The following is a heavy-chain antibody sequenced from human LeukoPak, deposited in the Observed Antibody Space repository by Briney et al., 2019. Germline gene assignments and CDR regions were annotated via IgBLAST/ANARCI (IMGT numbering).Heavy chain of an antibody. CDR3: ATQQLVRFVLRFQH. CDR1: RYTLTELS. CDR2: FDPEDGET. D-gene: IGHD6-13*01. V-gene: IGHV1-24*01. Sequence: ASVKVSCKVSRYTLTELSMHWVRQAPGKGLEWMGRFDPEDGETIYAQKFQGRVTMTEDTSTNTAYMELSSLRSEDTAVYYCATQQLVRFVLRFQHWGHGTLVTVSS. J-gene: IGHJ1*01.